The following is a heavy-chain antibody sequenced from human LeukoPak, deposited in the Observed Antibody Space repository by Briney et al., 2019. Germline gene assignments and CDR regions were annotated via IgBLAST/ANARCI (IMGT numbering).Heavy chain of an antibody. CDR2: IYYSGST. D-gene: IGHD6-19*01. V-gene: IGHV4-39*01. Sequence: PETLSLTCTVSGGSISSSSYYWGWIRQPPGNGLERIGSIYYSGSTYYNPSLKSRVTISVDTSKNQFSLKLSSVTAADTAVYYCARLTVNSSGLFDYWGQGTLVTVSS. J-gene: IGHJ4*02. CDR1: GGSISSSSYY. CDR3: ARLTVNSSGLFDY.